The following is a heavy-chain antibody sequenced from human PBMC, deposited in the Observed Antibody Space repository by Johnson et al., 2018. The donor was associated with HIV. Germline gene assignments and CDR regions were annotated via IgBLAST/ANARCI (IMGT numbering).Heavy chain of an antibody. V-gene: IGHV3-15*01. D-gene: IGHD6-19*01. J-gene: IGHJ3*02. CDR2: IKREVDGGTT. CDR1: GLTLRNAW. CDR3: ARGLISVAGFDAFDI. Sequence: VQLVESGGGLVTPGGSLRISCSGSGLTLRNAWMTWVRQAPGKGLEWVGHIKREVDGGTTDYTAPVKGRFTLLRDDSKNILYLQMNSLRAGDTAVYYCARGLISVAGFDAFDIWGQGTMVTVSS.